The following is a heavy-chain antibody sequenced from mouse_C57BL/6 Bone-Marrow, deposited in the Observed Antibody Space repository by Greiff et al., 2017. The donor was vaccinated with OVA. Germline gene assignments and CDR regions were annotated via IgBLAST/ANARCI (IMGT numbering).Heavy chain of an antibody. CDR1: GYAFTNYL. J-gene: IGHJ4*01. Sequence: VQLQESGAELVRPGPSVKVSCKASGYAFTNYLIEWVKQRPGQGLEWIGVINPGSGGTNYNGKFKGKATLTADKSSSTAYMPLSSLTSEDSAVYFCARTDYGSSFYYAMDYWGQGTSVTVSS. D-gene: IGHD1-1*01. CDR3: ARTDYGSSFYYAMDY. CDR2: INPGSGGT. V-gene: IGHV1-54*01.